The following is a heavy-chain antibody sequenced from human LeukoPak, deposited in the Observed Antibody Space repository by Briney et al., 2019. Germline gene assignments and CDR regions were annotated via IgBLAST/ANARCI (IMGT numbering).Heavy chain of an antibody. D-gene: IGHD3/OR15-3a*01. V-gene: IGHV3-48*01. J-gene: IGHJ6*03. Sequence: GGSLRLSCAASGFTFSSYSMNWVRQAPGKGLEWVSYISSSSTIYYADSVKGRFTISRDNAKNSLYLQMNSLRAEDTAVYYCARVADWAYYYYMDVWGKGTTVTVSS. CDR3: ARVADWAYYYYMDV. CDR1: GFTFSSYS. CDR2: ISSSSTI.